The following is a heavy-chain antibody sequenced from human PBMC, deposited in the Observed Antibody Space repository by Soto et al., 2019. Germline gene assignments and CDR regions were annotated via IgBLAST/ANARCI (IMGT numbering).Heavy chain of an antibody. J-gene: IGHJ5*02. Sequence: APVEVSCKASCYTFPRYYMYWVRQAPGQRLGWMGWINPNSGGTNYAQKFQGRVTMTRDTSISTAYMELSRLRSDDTAVYYCARDEAYCGGDCYSGFWFDPWGQGTLVTVSS. CDR1: CYTFPRYY. CDR3: ARDEAYCGGDCYSGFWFDP. CDR2: INPNSGGT. D-gene: IGHD2-21*02. V-gene: IGHV1-2*02.